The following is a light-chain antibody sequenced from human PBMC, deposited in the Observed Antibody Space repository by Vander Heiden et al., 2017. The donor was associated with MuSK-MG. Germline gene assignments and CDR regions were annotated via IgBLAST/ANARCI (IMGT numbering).Light chain of an antibody. J-gene: IGLJ2*01. CDR3: SSYTSSSNLVV. CDR2: DVS. Sequence: QSALTQPASVSGSPGQSPTISCTGTSSDVGGYNYVSWYQQHPGKAPKLMIYDVSNRPSGVSNSFSGSKSGNTASLTISGLQAEDEADYYCSSYTSSSNLVVFGGGTKLTVL. CDR1: SSDVGGYNY. V-gene: IGLV2-14*03.